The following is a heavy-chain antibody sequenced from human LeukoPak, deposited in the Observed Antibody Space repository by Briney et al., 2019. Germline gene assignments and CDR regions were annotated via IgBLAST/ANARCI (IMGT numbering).Heavy chain of an antibody. CDR2: IDHGGSP. J-gene: IGHJ4*02. D-gene: IGHD3-22*01. CDR3: ARGGYYDIRGFAFDF. Sequence: PSETLSLTCAVSGGTFSGFQWSWIRQSPGKGLEWIGEIDHGGSPIYNATLKSRVTVSLDTSKKQFSLRLTSVTAADTGVYYCARGGYYDIRGFAFDFWGQGTLVTVS. CDR1: GGTFSGFQ. V-gene: IGHV4-34*01.